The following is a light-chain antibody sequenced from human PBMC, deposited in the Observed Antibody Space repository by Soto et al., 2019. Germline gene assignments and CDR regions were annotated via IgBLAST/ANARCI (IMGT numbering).Light chain of an antibody. J-gene: IGLJ3*02. CDR2: LEGSGSY. Sequence: QSVLTQSSSASASLGSSVKLTCTLSRGHSSYIIAWHQQQPGKAPRYLMKLEGSGSYNKGSGVPDRFSGSSSGADRYLTISNLQFEDEADYYCETWDSNVWVFGGGTKLTVL. CDR3: ETWDSNVWV. V-gene: IGLV4-60*02. CDR1: RGHSSYI.